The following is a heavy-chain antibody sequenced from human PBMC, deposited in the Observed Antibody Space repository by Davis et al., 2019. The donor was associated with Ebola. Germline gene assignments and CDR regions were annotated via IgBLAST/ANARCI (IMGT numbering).Heavy chain of an antibody. CDR2: IYRDERT. CDR3: ARGYGDPNFDY. Sequence: GESLKISCAASGFIVSDKYMSWVRQAPGKGLEWVSVIYRDERTYYADSVKGRFTISRDNAKNSLYLQVNSLRADDTAVYYCARGYGDPNFDYWGQGTLVTVSS. V-gene: IGHV3-53*01. J-gene: IGHJ4*02. D-gene: IGHD4-17*01. CDR1: GFIVSDKY.